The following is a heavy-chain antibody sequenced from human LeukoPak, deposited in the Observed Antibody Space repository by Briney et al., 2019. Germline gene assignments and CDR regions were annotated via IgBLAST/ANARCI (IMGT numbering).Heavy chain of an antibody. CDR1: GGSFSGYY. CDR2: INHSGST. V-gene: IGHV4-34*01. D-gene: IGHD2-21*02. Sequence: PSETLSLTCAVYGGSFSGYYWSWIRQPPGKGLEWIGEINHSGSTNYNPSLKSRVTISVDTSKNQFSLKLSSVTAADTAVYYCARGAYCGGDCYSSAFDIWGQGTMVTVSS. J-gene: IGHJ3*02. CDR3: ARGAYCGGDCYSSAFDI.